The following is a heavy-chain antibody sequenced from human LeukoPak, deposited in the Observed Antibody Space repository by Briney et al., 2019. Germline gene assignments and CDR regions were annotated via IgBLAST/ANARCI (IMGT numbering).Heavy chain of an antibody. CDR1: GDSINSLDL. J-gene: IGHJ4*02. Sequence: PSETLSLTCTVSGDSINSLDLWSWVSQAPGKGLEWVANIKHDESEKNYLDSVKGRFTISRDNAQNSLYLQMNGLRVEDTAVYYCTRRLDDWGQGTLVTVSS. V-gene: IGHV3-7*01. CDR3: TRRLDD. D-gene: IGHD3-16*01. CDR2: IKHDESEK.